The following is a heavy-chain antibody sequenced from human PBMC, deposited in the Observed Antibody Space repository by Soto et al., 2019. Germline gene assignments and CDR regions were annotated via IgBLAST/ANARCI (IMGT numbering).Heavy chain of an antibody. J-gene: IGHJ4*02. CDR3: ARDDRFGSNSPQGYFDY. CDR1: GGSFSGYY. CDR2: INHSGST. D-gene: IGHD6-13*01. V-gene: IGHV4-34*01. Sequence: SETLSLTCAVYGGSFSGYYWSWIRQPPGKGLEWIGEINHSGSTNYNPSLKSRVTISVDTSKNQFSLKLSSVTAADTAVYYCARDDRFGSNSPQGYFDYWGQGTLVTVSS.